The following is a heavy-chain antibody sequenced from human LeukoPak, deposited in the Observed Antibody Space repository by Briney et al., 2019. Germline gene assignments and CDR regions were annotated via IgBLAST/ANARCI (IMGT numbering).Heavy chain of an antibody. CDR3: ARDGKRVTTQFYYYGIDL. CDR1: GFTFSSYS. CDR2: ISSSSSYI. Sequence: PGGSLRLSCAASGFTFSSYSMNWVRQAPGKGPEWVSSISSSSSYIYYADSVKGRFAISRDNAKKSVYLQMNSLRAEDAALYHCARDGKRVTTQFYYYGIDLWGQGTTVTVSS. J-gene: IGHJ6*02. V-gene: IGHV3-21*04. D-gene: IGHD3-3*01.